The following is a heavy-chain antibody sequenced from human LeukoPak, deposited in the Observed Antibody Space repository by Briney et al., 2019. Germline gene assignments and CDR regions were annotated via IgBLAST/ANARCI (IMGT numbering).Heavy chain of an antibody. J-gene: IGHJ4*02. D-gene: IGHD3-10*01. Sequence: SETLSLTCDVYGGSFSGYCWSWIRQPPGKGLEWIGEINHSGGTNYNPSLKSRVTISVDTSKNQFSLKLRYVTAADTAVYYCARGMVRGIIIPLYWGQGTLVTVSS. CDR2: INHSGGT. CDR3: ARGMVRGIIIPLY. CDR1: GGSFSGYC. V-gene: IGHV4-34*01.